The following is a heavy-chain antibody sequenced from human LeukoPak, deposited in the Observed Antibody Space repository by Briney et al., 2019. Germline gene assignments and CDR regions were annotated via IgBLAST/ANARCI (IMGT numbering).Heavy chain of an antibody. D-gene: IGHD3-10*01. V-gene: IGHV3-23*01. CDR3: AKDHYVSGRYDSFDI. CDR2: ITTSGGST. Sequence: SGGCLRLSCAASGFTFSSYAMSWVRQAPGEGLEWISSITTSGGSTYYADSVKGRFTISRDNAKNTLYLQMNSLRAEDTAVYYCAKDHYVSGRYDSFDIWGQGTMVTVSS. J-gene: IGHJ3*02. CDR1: GFTFSSYA.